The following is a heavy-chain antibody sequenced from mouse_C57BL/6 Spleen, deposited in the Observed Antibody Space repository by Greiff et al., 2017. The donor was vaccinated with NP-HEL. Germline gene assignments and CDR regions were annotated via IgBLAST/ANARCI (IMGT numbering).Heavy chain of an antibody. Sequence: QVHVKQPGAELVKPGASVKLSCKASGYTFTSYWMQWVKQRPGQGLEWIGEIDPSDSYTNFNQKFKGKATLTVDTSSSTAYMQLSSLTSEDSAVYYCARKLLAYWGQGTLVTVSA. CDR2: IDPSDSYT. CDR1: GYTFTSYW. V-gene: IGHV1-50*01. CDR3: ARKLLAY. J-gene: IGHJ3*01.